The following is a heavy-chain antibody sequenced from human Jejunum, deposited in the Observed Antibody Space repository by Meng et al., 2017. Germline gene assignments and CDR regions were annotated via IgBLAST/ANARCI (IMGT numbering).Heavy chain of an antibody. Sequence: QVQLCEAGGGLVRPCASLPLSCVASGFPFRSSSRPWVRPAPGPGLAARFSLRRRGRAPFWAASVPGRLLLLGDRAPPSVSLVLHSLGAADTTVYYCTSDHSGPLAFWGPGTLVTVSS. J-gene: IGHJ4*02. V-gene: IGHV3-11*01. D-gene: IGHD7-27*01. CDR1: GFPFRSSS. CDR3: TSDHSGPLAF. CDR2: LRRRGRAP.